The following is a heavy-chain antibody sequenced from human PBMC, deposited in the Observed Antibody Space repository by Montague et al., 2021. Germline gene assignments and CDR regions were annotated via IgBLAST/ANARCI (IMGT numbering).Heavy chain of an antibody. V-gene: IGHV3-21*01. CDR1: GFTFSSYT. CDR3: ASLPYSSAWPYYFDH. Sequence: SLRLSCAASGFTFSSYTINWARQAPGKGLEWVSSISSSSLYIDYADSVKGRFTISRDNAKNSLYLQMNSLRAEDTAVYYCASLPYSSAWPYYFDHWGQGTLVTVSS. CDR2: ISSSSLYI. J-gene: IGHJ4*02. D-gene: IGHD6-19*01.